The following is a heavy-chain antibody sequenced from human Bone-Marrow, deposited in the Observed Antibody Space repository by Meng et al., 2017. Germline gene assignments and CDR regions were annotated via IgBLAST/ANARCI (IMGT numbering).Heavy chain of an antibody. CDR2: INHSGST. CDR3: ARGLSKAAAGQKVGNWFDP. D-gene: IGHD6-13*01. Sequence: SQTLSLTCAVYGGSFSGYYWSWIHQPPGKGLEWIGEINHSGSTNYNPSLKSRVTISVDTSKNQFSLKLSSVTAADTAVYYCARGLSKAAAGQKVGNWFDPWGQGTLVTVSS. J-gene: IGHJ5*02. CDR1: GGSFSGYY. V-gene: IGHV4-34*01.